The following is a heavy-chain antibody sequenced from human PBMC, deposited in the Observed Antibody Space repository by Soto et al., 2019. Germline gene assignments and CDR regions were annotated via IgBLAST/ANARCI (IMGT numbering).Heavy chain of an antibody. CDR2: ISAAGDP. J-gene: IGHJ6*02. Sequence: EVQLVESGGGLVQPGGSLRLSCEASGFTFRNYDMHWVRQGTGKGLEWVSGISAAGDPDYADSVEGRFTISRENAQNSFFLQMNSLRVGDTAVYYCARNDRDFYGLYVWGQGTKVIVSS. V-gene: IGHV3-13*05. CDR3: ARNDRDFYGLYV. CDR1: GFTFRNYD.